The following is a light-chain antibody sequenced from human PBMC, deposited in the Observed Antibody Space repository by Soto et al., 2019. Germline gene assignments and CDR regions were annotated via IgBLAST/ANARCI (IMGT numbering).Light chain of an antibody. Sequence: EIVLRQSPATLSLSPGERATLSCRASQTVGSYLAWFRQTPGQTPRLLIYDTSIRATGVPARFSGSGSGTDFTLTISSLEAEDFAIYYCQQRSDWPPTFGQGTKVDIK. J-gene: IGKJ1*01. V-gene: IGKV3-11*01. CDR3: QQRSDWPPT. CDR1: QTVGSY. CDR2: DTS.